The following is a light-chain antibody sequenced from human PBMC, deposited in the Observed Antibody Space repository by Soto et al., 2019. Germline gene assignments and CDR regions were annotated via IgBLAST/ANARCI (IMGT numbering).Light chain of an antibody. Sequence: EIVMTQSPATLSVSPGERATLSCMASQSVSCNLAWYQHTPGQTPRLLIYRASTSATSIPARFGASGSGTDFTLTIGSLQSEDFAVYYCQHYNSWPPWTFGQGTKVEIK. V-gene: IGKV3-15*01. J-gene: IGKJ1*01. CDR2: RAS. CDR3: QHYNSWPPWT. CDR1: QSVSCN.